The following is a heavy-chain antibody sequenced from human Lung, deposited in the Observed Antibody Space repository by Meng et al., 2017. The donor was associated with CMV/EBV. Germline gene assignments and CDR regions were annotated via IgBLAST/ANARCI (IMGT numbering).Heavy chain of an antibody. CDR1: GFTFSTSW. V-gene: IGHV3-7*01. Sequence: GGSLRLXCAASGFTFSTSWMTWVRQAPGKGLEWVANIREDGSSKYYADPVKGRFTISRDNAKNSLFLQMSSLRAEDTAMYYCARAGLGYCSVTSCYNDYWXQGTXVTVSS. J-gene: IGHJ4*02. CDR3: ARAGLGYCSVTSCYNDY. CDR2: IREDGSSK. D-gene: IGHD2-2*02.